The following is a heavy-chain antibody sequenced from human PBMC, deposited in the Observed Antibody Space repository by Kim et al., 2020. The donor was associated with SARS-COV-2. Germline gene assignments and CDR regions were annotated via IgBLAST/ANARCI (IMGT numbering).Heavy chain of an antibody. V-gene: IGHV3-7*01. J-gene: IGHJ4*02. Sequence: YVDSVKGRFTISRGNAKNSLFLQMNSLRAEDTGVYYCAKTIGGADINFDYWGQGTLVTVSS. D-gene: IGHD3-9*01. CDR3: AKTIGGADINFDY.